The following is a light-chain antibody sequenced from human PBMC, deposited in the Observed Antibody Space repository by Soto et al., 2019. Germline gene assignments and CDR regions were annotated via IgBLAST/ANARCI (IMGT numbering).Light chain of an antibody. J-gene: IGLJ3*02. CDR3: QSYDSSLSAWV. Sequence: QSVLTQPPSVSGAPGQRVTISCTGNSSNIGAGYDVHWYQQLPGTAPKLLIYGNSNRPSGVPDRFAGSKSGTSASLAITWLQAEDEADYYCQSYDSSLSAWVFGGGTKLTVL. V-gene: IGLV1-40*01. CDR2: GNS. CDR1: SSNIGAGYD.